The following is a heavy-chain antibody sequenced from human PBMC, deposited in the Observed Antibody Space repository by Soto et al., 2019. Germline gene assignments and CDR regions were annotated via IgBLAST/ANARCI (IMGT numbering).Heavy chain of an antibody. CDR1: GGSISSGEYY. D-gene: IGHD2-2*01. Sequence: PSETLSLTCTVSGGSISSGEYYWTWIRQPPGKGLEWIGYISYSGSTHYSPSLKSRVTISVDTSKNQFSLKLSSVTAADTAVYYCAGVPDYWGQGILVTVSS. V-gene: IGHV4-30-4*01. J-gene: IGHJ4*02. CDR3: AGVPDY. CDR2: ISYSGST.